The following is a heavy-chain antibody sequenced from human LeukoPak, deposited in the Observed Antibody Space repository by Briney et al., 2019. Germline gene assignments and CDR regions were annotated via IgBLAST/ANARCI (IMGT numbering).Heavy chain of an antibody. D-gene: IGHD3-3*01. CDR1: GFTVSSNY. Sequence: GGSLRLSCAASGFTVSSNYMSWVRQAPGKELEWVSVIYSGGSTYYADSVKGRFTISRDNSKNTLYLQMNSLRAEDTAVYYCAGVPSLEWLSEGYYYYYYMDVWGKGTTVTVSS. V-gene: IGHV3-53*01. J-gene: IGHJ6*03. CDR2: IYSGGST. CDR3: AGVPSLEWLSEGYYYYYYMDV.